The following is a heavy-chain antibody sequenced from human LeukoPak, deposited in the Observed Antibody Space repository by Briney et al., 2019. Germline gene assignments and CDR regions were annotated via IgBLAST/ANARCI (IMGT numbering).Heavy chain of an antibody. CDR1: VGSISSYY. J-gene: IGHJ4*02. D-gene: IGHD6-13*01. CDR3: ARLYSSSLGRVFDY. V-gene: IGHV4-59*01. Sequence: SETLSLTCTVSVGSISSYYWSWIRQPPGEGLEWIGYIYYSGSTNYSPSLKSRVTISVDTSKNQFSLKLSSVTAADTAVYYCARLYSSSLGRVFDYWGQGTLVTVSS. CDR2: IYYSGST.